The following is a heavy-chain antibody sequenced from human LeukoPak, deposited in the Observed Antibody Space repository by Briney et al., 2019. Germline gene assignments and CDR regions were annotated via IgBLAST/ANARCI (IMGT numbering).Heavy chain of an antibody. V-gene: IGHV3-30*02. CDR2: IRYDGSNK. CDR1: GFTFSSYG. D-gene: IGHD1-26*01. J-gene: IGHJ3*02. Sequence: GGSLRLSCAASGFTFSSYGMHWVRQAPGKGLEWVAFIRYDGSNKYYAGSVKGRFTISRDNSKNTLYLQMNSLRAEDTAVYYCAVPYGISYHDAFDIWGQGTMVTVSS. CDR3: AVPYGISYHDAFDI.